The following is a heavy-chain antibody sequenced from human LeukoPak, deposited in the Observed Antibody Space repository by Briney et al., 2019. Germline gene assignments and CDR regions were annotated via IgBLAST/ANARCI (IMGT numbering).Heavy chain of an antibody. CDR1: GYTFTDYY. CDR3: AREYYFDY. V-gene: IGHV1-2*02. Sequence: ASVKVSCKASGYTFTDYYIHWVRQAPGQGLEWMGWTNPNSGDTKNPQKFQGRVTMTRDTSISTAYMELSRLRSDDTAVYYCAREYYFDYWGQGTLVTVSS. CDR2: TNPNSGDT. J-gene: IGHJ4*02.